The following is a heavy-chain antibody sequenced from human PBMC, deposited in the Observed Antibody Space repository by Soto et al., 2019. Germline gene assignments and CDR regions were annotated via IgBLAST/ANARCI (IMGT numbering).Heavy chain of an antibody. Sequence: SETLSLTCTVSGGSISSGAYYWSWVRQHSEKGLEWIGYMHYSGIAHYNPSLTSRITISVDTSKNQFSLKLSSVTAADTAGYYRARASPVVTDLWGQGSTVTVSS. CDR1: GGSISSGAYY. D-gene: IGHD5-18*01. CDR2: MHYSGIA. V-gene: IGHV4-31*03. J-gene: IGHJ6*02. CDR3: ARASPVVTDL.